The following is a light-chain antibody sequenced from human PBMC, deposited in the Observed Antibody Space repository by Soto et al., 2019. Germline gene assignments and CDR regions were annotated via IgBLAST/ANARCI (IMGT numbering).Light chain of an antibody. Sequence: DFQMTQSPSSLSAPVGARLTITCRASRSLAKYLNWYQVKPGEAPNLLIYAASKLRDGVPSRFSATGSETDFALTINDLQPEDSATYYCQQSFSVPLNFGGGTKVEIK. CDR3: QQSFSVPLN. J-gene: IGKJ4*01. V-gene: IGKV1-39*01. CDR1: RSLAKY. CDR2: AAS.